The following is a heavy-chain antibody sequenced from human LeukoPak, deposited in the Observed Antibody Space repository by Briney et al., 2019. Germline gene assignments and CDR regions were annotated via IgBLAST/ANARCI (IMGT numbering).Heavy chain of an antibody. CDR2: IYTSGST. J-gene: IGHJ4*02. Sequence: SETLSLTCTVSGGSISSGSYYWSWIRQPAGKGLEWIGRIYTSGSTNYNPSLKSRVTISVDTSKSEFSLNLSSVTAADTAVYYCASGYYYRGDYWGQGTLVTVSS. V-gene: IGHV4-61*02. CDR3: ASGYYYRGDY. D-gene: IGHD3-22*01. CDR1: GGSISSGSYY.